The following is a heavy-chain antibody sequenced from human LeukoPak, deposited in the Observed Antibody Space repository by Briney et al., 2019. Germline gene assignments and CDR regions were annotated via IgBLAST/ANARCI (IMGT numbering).Heavy chain of an antibody. CDR3: ARLKGSGYGGDY. CDR2: IYYSGST. Sequence: SETLSLICTVSGGSISSSSYYWGWIRQPPEKGLEWIGSIYYSGSTYYNPSLKSRVTISVDTSKNQFSLKLSSVTAADTAVYYCARLKGSGYGGDYWGQGTLVTVSS. V-gene: IGHV4-39*01. D-gene: IGHD3-22*01. J-gene: IGHJ4*02. CDR1: GGSISSSSYY.